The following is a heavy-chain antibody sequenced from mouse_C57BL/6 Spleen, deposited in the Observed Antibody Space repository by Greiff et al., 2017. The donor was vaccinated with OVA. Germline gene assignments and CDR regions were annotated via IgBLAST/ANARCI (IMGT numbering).Heavy chain of an antibody. Sequence: VQLQQPGAELVRPGSSVKLSCKASGYTFTSYWMHWVKQRPIQGLEWIGNIDPSDSETHYNQKFKDKATLTVDKSSSTAYMQLSSLTSEDSAVYYCARSYDYDGVLFAYWGQGTLVTVSA. D-gene: IGHD2-4*01. CDR1: GYTFTSYW. CDR2: IDPSDSET. CDR3: ARSYDYDGVLFAY. V-gene: IGHV1-52*01. J-gene: IGHJ3*01.